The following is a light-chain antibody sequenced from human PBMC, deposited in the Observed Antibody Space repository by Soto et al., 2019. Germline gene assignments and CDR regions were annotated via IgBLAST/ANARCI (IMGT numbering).Light chain of an antibody. V-gene: IGLV2-14*01. Sequence: QSVLTQPASVSGSPGQSITISCTGTSSDVGGYNYVSWYQQHPGKAPKLMIYDVSNRPSGVSNRFSGSKSGNTASLTISGLQAGDEADYYSRSYTSSSPLVFGTGNKVTVL. J-gene: IGLJ1*01. CDR3: RSYTSSSPLV. CDR2: DVS. CDR1: SSDVGGYNY.